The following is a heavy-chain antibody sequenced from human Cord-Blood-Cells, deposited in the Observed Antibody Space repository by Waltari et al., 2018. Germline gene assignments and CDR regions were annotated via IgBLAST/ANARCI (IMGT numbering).Heavy chain of an antibody. CDR1: GYTLTELS. CDR3: ATVGGGRFGELLSADAFDI. J-gene: IGHJ3*02. CDR2: FEPEDGET. Sequence: QVQLVQSGAEVKKPGASVKVSCKVSGYTLTELSMHWVRQAPGKGLGWMGGFEPEDGETISARKFQGRVTMTEETSTDTADMGLSSVRSEDTAVYYWATVGGGRFGELLSADAFDIWGQGTMVTVSS. V-gene: IGHV1-24*01. D-gene: IGHD3-10*01.